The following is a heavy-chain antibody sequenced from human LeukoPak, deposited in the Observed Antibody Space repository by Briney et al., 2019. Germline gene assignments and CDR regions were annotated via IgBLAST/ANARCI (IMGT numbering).Heavy chain of an antibody. J-gene: IGHJ4*02. D-gene: IGHD6-19*01. Sequence: PGGSLRLSCAASGFIFSSYAMSWVRQAPGKGLEWVSAISGSGGSTYYADSVKGRFTISRDNSKNTLNLQMNSLRAEDTAVYYCAKYGDIAVAGILFDYWGQGTLVTVSS. CDR3: AKYGDIAVAGILFDY. CDR1: GFIFSSYA. V-gene: IGHV3-23*01. CDR2: ISGSGGST.